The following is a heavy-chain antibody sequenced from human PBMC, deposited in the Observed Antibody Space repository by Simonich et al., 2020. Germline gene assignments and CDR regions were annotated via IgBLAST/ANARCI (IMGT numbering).Heavy chain of an antibody. CDR1: GYTFTGYY. D-gene: IGHD7-27*01. J-gene: IGHJ6*03. CDR2: IHPNSGGT. Sequence: QVQLVQSGAEVKKPGASVKVSCKASGYTFTGYYMHWVRQAPGQGLEWRGWIHPNSGGTNYAQKLQGRVTRTRDTSISTAYMELSRLRSDDTAVYYCARGALTGDYYYMDVWGKGTTVTVSS. CDR3: ARGALTGDYYYMDV. V-gene: IGHV1-2*02.